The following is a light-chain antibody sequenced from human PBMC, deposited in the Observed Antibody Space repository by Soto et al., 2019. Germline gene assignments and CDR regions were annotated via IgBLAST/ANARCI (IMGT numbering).Light chain of an antibody. J-gene: IGLJ2*01. V-gene: IGLV2-11*01. Sequence: QSALTQPRSVSGSPGQSVTISCTGTSYNLVSWYQQHPGKAPKLIIFDVNKRPSGIPDRFSGSKSGNTASLTISGLQAEDEADYHRCSYAGDHTLVFGGGTKLTVL. CDR1: SYNL. CDR3: CSYAGDHTLV. CDR2: DVN.